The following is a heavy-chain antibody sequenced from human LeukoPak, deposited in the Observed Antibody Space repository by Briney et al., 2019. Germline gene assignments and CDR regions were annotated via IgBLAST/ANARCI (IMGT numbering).Heavy chain of an antibody. CDR2: ISYDGSNK. V-gene: IGHV3-30*03. Sequence: GRSLRLSCAASGFTFSSYGMHWVRQAPGKGLEWVAVISYDGSNKYYADSVKGRFTISRDNSKNTLYLQMNSLRAEDTAVYYCARELVPIYGMDVWGQGTTVTVSS. CDR1: GFTFSSYG. CDR3: ARELVPIYGMDV. D-gene: IGHD1-26*01. J-gene: IGHJ6*02.